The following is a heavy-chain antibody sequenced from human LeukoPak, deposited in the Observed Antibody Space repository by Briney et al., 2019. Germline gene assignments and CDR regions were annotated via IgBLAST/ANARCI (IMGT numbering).Heavy chain of an antibody. CDR3: AKRGVVIRVFLVGFHKEAYYFDS. J-gene: IGHJ4*02. V-gene: IGHV3-23*01. Sequence: GGSLRLSCAVSGITLSNYGMSWVRQAPGKGLEWVAGLSGSGGGTNYADSVQGRVTISRDNPKNTLSLQMNSLRAEDTAVYFCAKRGVVIRVFLVGFHKEAYYFDSWGQGALVTVSS. CDR1: GITLSNYG. D-gene: IGHD3-10*01. CDR2: LSGSGGGT.